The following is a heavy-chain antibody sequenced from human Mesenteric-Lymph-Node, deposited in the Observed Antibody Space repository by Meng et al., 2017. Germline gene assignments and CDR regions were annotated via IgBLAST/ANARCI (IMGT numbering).Heavy chain of an antibody. Sequence: ASVKVSCKASGGTFSSYAISWVRQAPGQGLEWMGIINPSGGSTSYAQKFQGRVTMTRDTSTSTVYMELSSLRSEDTAVYYCASQRRIAVAGTSFDYWGQGTLVTVSS. D-gene: IGHD6-19*01. CDR1: GGTFSSYA. CDR2: INPSGGST. CDR3: ASQRRIAVAGTSFDY. J-gene: IGHJ4*02. V-gene: IGHV1-46*01.